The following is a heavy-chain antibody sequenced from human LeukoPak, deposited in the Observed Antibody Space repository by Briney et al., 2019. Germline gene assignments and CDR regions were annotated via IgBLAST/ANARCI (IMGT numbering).Heavy chain of an antibody. CDR2: ISGSGGST. CDR1: GFTFSSYW. J-gene: IGHJ4*02. CDR3: AKDLGSSGYDSPDY. D-gene: IGHD5-12*01. V-gene: IGHV3-23*01. Sequence: SGGSLRLSCAASGFTFSSYWMTWVRHAPGKGLEWVSVISGSGGSTYYADSVKGRFTISRDNSKNTLYLQMNSLRAEDTAVYYCAKDLGSSGYDSPDYWGQGTPVTVSS.